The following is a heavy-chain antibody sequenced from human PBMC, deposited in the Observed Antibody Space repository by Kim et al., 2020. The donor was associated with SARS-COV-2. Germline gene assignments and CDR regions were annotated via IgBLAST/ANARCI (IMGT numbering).Heavy chain of an antibody. CDR1: GFTFSSYA. CDR3: AQKGFLSSGWYYFDY. D-gene: IGHD6-19*01. Sequence: GSLRLSCAASGFTFSSYAMSWVRQAPGKGLEWVSAISVGGGMTYYADSVKGRFTISRDNSKNTLYLQMNSLRAEDTAVYDCAQKGFLSSGWYYFDYWGQGTLVTVAS. V-gene: IGHV3-23*01. J-gene: IGHJ4*02. CDR2: ISVGGGMT.